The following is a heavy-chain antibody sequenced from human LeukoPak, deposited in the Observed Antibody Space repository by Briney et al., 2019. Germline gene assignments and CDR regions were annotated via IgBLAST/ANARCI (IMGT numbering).Heavy chain of an antibody. V-gene: IGHV3-66*01. CDR1: GFTFSSYA. CDR2: IYSGGST. Sequence: GGSLRLSCAASGFTFSSYAMSWVRQPPGKGLEWASLIYSGGSTYYAESVKGRFTISRDNSKNTLYLQMNSLRAEDTAVHYCAREGCSSTSCYTAFDIWGQGTMVTVSS. J-gene: IGHJ3*02. D-gene: IGHD2-2*02. CDR3: AREGCSSTSCYTAFDI.